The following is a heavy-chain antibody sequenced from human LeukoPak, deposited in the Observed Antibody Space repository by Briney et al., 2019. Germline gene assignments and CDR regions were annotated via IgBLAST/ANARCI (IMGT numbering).Heavy chain of an antibody. V-gene: IGHV4-59*08. CDR3: ARQLGGTAAFDI. CDR1: GYPESNSY. J-gene: IGHJ3*02. D-gene: IGHD1-14*01. Sequence: SETLSLTCSVPGYPESNSYWIWIRQPPGKGLEWIAYSHHSGETKYNPSLKSRITISVDTSKNQVSLNLNSVTAADTAVYYCARQLGGTAAFDIWGQGTTVTVSA. CDR2: SHHSGET.